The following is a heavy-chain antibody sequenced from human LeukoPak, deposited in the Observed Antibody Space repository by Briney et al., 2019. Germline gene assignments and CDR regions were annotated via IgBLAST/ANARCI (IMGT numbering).Heavy chain of an antibody. CDR1: GGSFSGYY. V-gene: IGHV4-34*01. D-gene: IGHD2-15*01. CDR3: ARGVASVGDAFDI. Sequence: SETLSLTCAVYGGSFSGYYWSWIRQPPGKGLEWIGEINHSGSTNYNPSLKSRVTISVDTSKNQFSLKLSSVTAVDTAVYYCARGVASVGDAFDIWGQGTMVTVSS. CDR2: INHSGST. J-gene: IGHJ3*02.